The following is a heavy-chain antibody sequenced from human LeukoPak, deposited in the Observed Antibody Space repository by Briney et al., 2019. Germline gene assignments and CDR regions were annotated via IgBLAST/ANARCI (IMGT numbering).Heavy chain of an antibody. CDR2: IYYSGST. CDR3: ARDVAAFTSSSWYWFDP. CDR1: GYSISSGYY. Sequence: KPSETLSLTCTVSGYSISSGYYWGWIRQPPGKGLEWIGSIYYSGSTYYNPSLKSRVTISVDTSKNQFSLKLSSVTAADTAVYYCARDVAAFTSSSWYWFDPWGQGTLVTVSS. D-gene: IGHD6-19*01. V-gene: IGHV4-38-2*02. J-gene: IGHJ5*02.